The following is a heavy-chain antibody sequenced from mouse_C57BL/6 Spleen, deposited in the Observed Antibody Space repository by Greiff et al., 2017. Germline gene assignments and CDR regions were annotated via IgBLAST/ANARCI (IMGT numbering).Heavy chain of an antibody. CDR1: GFTFSSYA. D-gene: IGHD2-14*01. CDR2: ISSGGDYI. J-gene: IGHJ4*01. Sequence: EVQRAESGEGLVKPGGSLKLSCAASGFTFSSYAMSWVRQTPEKRLEWVAYISSGGDYIYYADTVKGRFTISRDNARNTLYLQMSSLKSEDTAMYYCTREGGWVRAKDYWGQGTSVTVSS. CDR3: TREGGWVRAKDY. V-gene: IGHV5-9-1*02.